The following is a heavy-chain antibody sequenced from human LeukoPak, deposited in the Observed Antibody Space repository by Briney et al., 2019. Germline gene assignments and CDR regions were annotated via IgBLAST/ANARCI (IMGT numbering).Heavy chain of an antibody. V-gene: IGHV3-74*01. J-gene: IGHJ4*02. D-gene: IGHD5-18*01. Sequence: GGSLRLSCAASGFTFSSYWMRWVRQAPGKGLVWVSRINSDGSSTSYADSVKGRFTISRDNAKNTLYLQMNSLRAEDTAVYYCARGGGYSYGSVDYWGQGTLVTVSS. CDR1: GFTFSSYW. CDR3: ARGGGYSYGSVDY. CDR2: INSDGSST.